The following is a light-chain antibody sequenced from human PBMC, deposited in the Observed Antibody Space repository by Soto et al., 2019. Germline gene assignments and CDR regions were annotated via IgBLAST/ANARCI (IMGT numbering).Light chain of an antibody. CDR1: QDITIC. CDR2: DAS. CDR3: QQYEFLPVT. J-gene: IGKJ2*01. Sequence: DIQMTQSPSSLSASVGDRVTITCQASQDITICLNWYHQKPGKAPKLLIYDASNLETGVPSRFSRSGSARHFTFTITSLQPEYIGTYYCQQYEFLPVTFGRGTKVEI. V-gene: IGKV1-33*01.